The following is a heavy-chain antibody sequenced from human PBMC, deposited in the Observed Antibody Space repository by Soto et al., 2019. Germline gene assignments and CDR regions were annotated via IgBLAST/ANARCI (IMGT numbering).Heavy chain of an antibody. CDR1: GLTFSDAW. V-gene: IGHV3-15*01. Sequence: EVQLVESGGGLVKPGGSLRLSCVVSGLTFSDAWMIWVRQAPGKGLEWVGHIKSKADGGTTDYAAPVKGRFTISRDESKSKITFFLQMSSLKAEDTAVYFCTTGRTYRDFLTGLRGLYYLDRWGQGTLVTVAS. CDR3: TTGRTYRDFLTGLRGLYYLDR. D-gene: IGHD3-9*01. J-gene: IGHJ4*02. CDR2: IKSKADGGTT.